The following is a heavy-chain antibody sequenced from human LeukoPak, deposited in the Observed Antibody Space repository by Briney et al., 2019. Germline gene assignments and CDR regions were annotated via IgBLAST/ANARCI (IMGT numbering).Heavy chain of an antibody. V-gene: IGHV3-48*02. CDR1: GFTFSSYS. CDR2: ISSSSTII. D-gene: IGHD1-26*01. Sequence: GGSLRLSCSASGFTFSSYSMNWVRQAPGKGLEWISYISSSSTIIYYADSVKGRFIISRDNAKNSLYLQMNSLRDDDTAVYYCARDPPTPFLYGGNYPPEAFDIWGQGTMVTVSS. J-gene: IGHJ3*02. CDR3: ARDPPTPFLYGGNYPPEAFDI.